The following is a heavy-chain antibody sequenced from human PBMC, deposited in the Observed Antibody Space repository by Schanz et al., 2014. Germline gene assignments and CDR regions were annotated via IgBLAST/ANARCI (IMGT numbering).Heavy chain of an antibody. J-gene: IGHJ6*02. Sequence: VQLEQSGAEVKKPGSSVKVSCKASGGTFSSFGINWVRQAPGQGLEWMVRIIPSLGLAKYEQKFQDKVTITADKTTFTAYMDVSSLRPEDTAGDYCTTQQLGSHYLYGMDVWGQGTTVTVS. CDR3: TTQQLGSHYLYGMDV. V-gene: IGHV1-69*02. CDR2: IIPSLGLA. CDR1: GGTFSSFG. D-gene: IGHD6-13*01.